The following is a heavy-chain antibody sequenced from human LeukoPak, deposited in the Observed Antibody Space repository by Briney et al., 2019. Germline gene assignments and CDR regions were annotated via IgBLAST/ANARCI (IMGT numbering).Heavy chain of an antibody. CDR1: GFTFSDYS. CDR3: AKDYRRMNYYDSSGYYRFDY. CDR2: ISFSVNTK. D-gene: IGHD3-22*01. J-gene: IGHJ4*02. V-gene: IGHV3-48*01. Sequence: GSLKLSCAASGFTFSDYSMNWVRQAPGKGLEWVSYISFSVNTKYYGDSVKGRFTISRDNSKNTLYLQMNSLRAEDTAVYYCAKDYRRMNYYDSSGYYRFDYWGQGTLVTVSS.